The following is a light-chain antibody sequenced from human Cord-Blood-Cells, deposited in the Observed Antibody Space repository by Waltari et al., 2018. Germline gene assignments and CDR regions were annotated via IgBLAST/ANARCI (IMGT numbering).Light chain of an antibody. CDR3: QQYSSSPPT. V-gene: IGKV3-20*01. Sequence: EIVFTQPPGTLSLSPGERATLSCRASQSVSSSYLAWYQQKPGQAPSPLIHRASSRATGIPERFSGSGSGTKFTLTISRLEPEDFAVYYYQQYSSSPPTFGQGTKVEIK. CDR1: QSVSSSY. CDR2: RAS. J-gene: IGKJ1*01.